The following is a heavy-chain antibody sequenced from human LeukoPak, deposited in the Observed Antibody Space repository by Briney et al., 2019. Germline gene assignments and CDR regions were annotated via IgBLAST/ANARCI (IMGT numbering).Heavy chain of an antibody. CDR2: IYYSGSS. V-gene: IGHV4-39*01. CDR3: ARRSWDILTGTDEHYFDN. J-gene: IGHJ4*02. Sequence: SETLSLTCTVSGGSIRSSSYYWGWIRQPPGKGLEWIGSIYYSGSSYYNPSLKSRVTISVDTSKNQFSLKVSSVTAADTAVYYCARRSWDILTGTDEHYFDNWGQGTLVTVSS. CDR1: GGSIRSSSYY. D-gene: IGHD3-9*01.